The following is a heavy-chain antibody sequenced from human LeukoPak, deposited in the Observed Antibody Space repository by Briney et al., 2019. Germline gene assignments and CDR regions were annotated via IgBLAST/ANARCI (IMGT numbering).Heavy chain of an antibody. D-gene: IGHD3-16*01. J-gene: IGHJ6*02. Sequence: GGSLRLSCAASGFTFSDSWMSWVRQAPGKGLEWVANMNQDGSEKDYVDSVKGRFTISRDNARNSLYLQMGSLRAEDTAVYYCATYTHWVAGDVWGQGTTVTISS. CDR2: MNQDGSEK. CDR1: GFTFSDSW. V-gene: IGHV3-7*01. CDR3: ATYTHWVAGDV.